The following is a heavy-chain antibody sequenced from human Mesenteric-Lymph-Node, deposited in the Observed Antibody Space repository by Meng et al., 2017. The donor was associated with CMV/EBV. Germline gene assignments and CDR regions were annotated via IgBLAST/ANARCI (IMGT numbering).Heavy chain of an antibody. J-gene: IGHJ4*02. D-gene: IGHD3-10*01. CDR2: ISSSGSTI. V-gene: IGHV3-48*03. Sequence: GGSLRLSCAASGFTFSSYEMNWVRQAPGKGLEWVLYISSSGSTIYYADSVKGRFTISRDNAKNSLYLQMNSLRAEDTAVYYCAGGPGRGDYWGQGTLVTVSS. CDR3: AGGPGRGDY. CDR1: GFTFSSYE.